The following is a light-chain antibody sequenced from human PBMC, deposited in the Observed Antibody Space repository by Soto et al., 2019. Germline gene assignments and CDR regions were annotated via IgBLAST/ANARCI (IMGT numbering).Light chain of an antibody. V-gene: IGKV3-15*01. CDR2: GAS. J-gene: IGKJ2*01. Sequence: EIVMTQSPATLSVSPGERATLSCRASQTVASNLAWYQQKPGQAHSLLIHGASTRATGVPVRFSGSGSGTEFTRTISSLQSEDFAVYYCQQYHNWPPQYTFGQGTKLQIK. CDR1: QTVASN. CDR3: QQYHNWPPQYT.